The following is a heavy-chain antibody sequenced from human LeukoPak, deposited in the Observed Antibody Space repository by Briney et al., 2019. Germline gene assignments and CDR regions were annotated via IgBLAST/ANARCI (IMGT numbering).Heavy chain of an antibody. CDR1: GGSFSGYY. Sequence: PSETLSPTCAVYGGSFSGYYWSWIRQPPGKGLEWIGEINHSGSTNYNPSLKSRVTISVDTSKNQFSLKLSSVTAADTAVYYCARHPRSFNTMTFDNWGPGDLFSVSS. CDR3: ARHPRSFNTMTFDN. CDR2: INHSGST. D-gene: IGHD4-17*01. V-gene: IGHV4-34*01. J-gene: IGHJ4*02.